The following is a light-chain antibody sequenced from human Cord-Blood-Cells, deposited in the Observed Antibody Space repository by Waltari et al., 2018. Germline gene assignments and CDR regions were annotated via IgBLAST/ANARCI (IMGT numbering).Light chain of an antibody. V-gene: IGKV1-9*01. CDR2: AAS. CDR3: QQLNSYPPT. Sequence: IQLTQSPSSLSASVGDRVTITCRASQGISSYLAWYQQKPGKAPKLLIYAASTLQSGVPSRFSGSGSVTDFTLTISSLQPEYFATYDCQQLNSYPPTFGPGTKVDIK. J-gene: IGKJ3*01. CDR1: QGISSY.